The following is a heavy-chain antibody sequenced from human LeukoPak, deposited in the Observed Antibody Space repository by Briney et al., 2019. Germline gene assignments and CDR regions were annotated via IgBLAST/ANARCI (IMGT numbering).Heavy chain of an antibody. CDR2: IKQDGSEK. V-gene: IGHV3-7*01. CDR1: GFTFSSYW. D-gene: IGHD3-22*01. Sequence: PGGSLRLSCAASGFTFSSYWMSWVRQAPGKGLEWVANIKQDGSEKYYVDSVKGRSTISRDNAKNSLYLQMNSLRAEDTAVYYCARVSGITMIVVVSRFDYWGQGTLVTVSS. CDR3: ARVSGITMIVVVSRFDY. J-gene: IGHJ4*02.